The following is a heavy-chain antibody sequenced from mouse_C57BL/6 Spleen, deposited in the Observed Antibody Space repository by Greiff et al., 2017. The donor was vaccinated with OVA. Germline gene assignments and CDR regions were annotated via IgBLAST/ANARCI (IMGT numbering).Heavy chain of an antibody. CDR1: GYTFTNYW. CDR2: IYPGGGYT. V-gene: IGHV1-63*01. D-gene: IGHD2-5*01. CDR3: ARLYSNYVGDY. J-gene: IGHJ4*01. Sequence: VQLQESGAELVRPGTSVKMSCKASGYTFTNYWIGWAKQRPGHGLEWIGDIYPGGGYTNYNEKFKGKATLTADKSSSTAYMQFSSLTSEDSAIYYCARLYSNYVGDYWGQGTSVTVSS.